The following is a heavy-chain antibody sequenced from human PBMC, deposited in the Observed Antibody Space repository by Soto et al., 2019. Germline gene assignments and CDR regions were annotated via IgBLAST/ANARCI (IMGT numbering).Heavy chain of an antibody. CDR3: AKDGPSGYSYRYPPDY. CDR2: ISGSGGST. D-gene: IGHD5-18*01. CDR1: GFTFSSYA. Sequence: GGSLRLSCAASGFTFSSYAMSWVRQAPGKGLEWVSAISGSGGSTYYADSVKGRFTISRDNSKNTLYLQMNSLRAEDTAVYYCAKDGPSGYSYRYPPDYWGQGTLVTVSS. V-gene: IGHV3-23*01. J-gene: IGHJ4*02.